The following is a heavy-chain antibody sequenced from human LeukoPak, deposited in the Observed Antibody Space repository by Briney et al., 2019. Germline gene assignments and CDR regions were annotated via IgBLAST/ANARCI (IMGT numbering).Heavy chain of an antibody. CDR1: GFTFGDYA. CDR2: IYGGGNI. V-gene: IGHV3-53*01. Sequence: GGSLRLSCTVSGFTFGDYAINWVRQAPGKGLEWVSVIYGGGNIYYADSVKGRFTISRDNSKNTLYLQMNSLRAEDTAVYYCARGAGYNYPYYFDYWGQGTLVTVSS. CDR3: ARGAGYNYPYYFDY. D-gene: IGHD5-24*01. J-gene: IGHJ4*02.